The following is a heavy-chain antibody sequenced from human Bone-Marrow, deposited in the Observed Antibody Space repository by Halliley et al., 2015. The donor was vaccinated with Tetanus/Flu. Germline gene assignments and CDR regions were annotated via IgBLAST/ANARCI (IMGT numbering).Heavy chain of an antibody. D-gene: IGHD1-26*01. CDR2: IDPSYPYP. J-gene: IGHJ5*02. CDR3: AREGPSGTSWFGP. Sequence: QLVQSGAEVKKPGESLRISCKGSGYNFIDYWITWVRQMPGKGLEWMGRIDPSYPYPRYSPSFQGPVTISVDKSISPAYLLWSGLKASDPAMYYCAREGPSGTSWFGPWGQGTLVTVSS. V-gene: IGHV5-10-1*01. CDR1: GYNFIDYW.